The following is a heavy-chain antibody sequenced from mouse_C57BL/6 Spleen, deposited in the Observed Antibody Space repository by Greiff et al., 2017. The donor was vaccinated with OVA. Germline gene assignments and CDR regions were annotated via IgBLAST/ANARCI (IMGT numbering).Heavy chain of an antibody. CDR1: GYTFTDYY. CDR2: INPNNGGT. D-gene: IGHD2-2*01. CDR3: AREALWLREGEAEDY. Sequence: EVQLQQSGPELVKPGASVKISCKASGYTFTDYYMNWVKQSHGKSLEWIGDINPNNGGTSYNQKFKGKATLTVDKSSSTAYMELRSLTSEDSAVYYCAREALWLREGEAEDYWGQGTSVTVSS. V-gene: IGHV1-26*01. J-gene: IGHJ4*01.